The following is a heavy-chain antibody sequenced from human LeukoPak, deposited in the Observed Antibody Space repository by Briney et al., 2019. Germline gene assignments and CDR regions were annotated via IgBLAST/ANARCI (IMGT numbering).Heavy chain of an antibody. Sequence: GASVKVTCKSTGYTFNIYGFSWVRQAPGQGLEWMGWISAYNGDTHYAQNFQGRVTMSTDTSTSTAYMELRSLRSDDTAIYYCAREWRSFDYWGQGTLVTVSS. D-gene: IGHD5-12*01. CDR1: GYTFNIYG. CDR3: AREWRSFDY. CDR2: ISAYNGDT. V-gene: IGHV1-18*01. J-gene: IGHJ4*02.